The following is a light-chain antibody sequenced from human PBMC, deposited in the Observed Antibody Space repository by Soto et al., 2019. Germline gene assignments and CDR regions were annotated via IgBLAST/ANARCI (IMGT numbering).Light chain of an antibody. CDR2: DAS. Sequence: EIVLTQSPATLSLSPGERATLSCRASQSVSSFLAWYQQKPGQAPRLLIYDASNKATGIPARFSGSGSGTDFTLTINSLEPEDFAVYYCQQRSNWPRTFGGGTKVDIK. CDR3: QQRSNWPRT. V-gene: IGKV3-11*01. J-gene: IGKJ4*01. CDR1: QSVSSF.